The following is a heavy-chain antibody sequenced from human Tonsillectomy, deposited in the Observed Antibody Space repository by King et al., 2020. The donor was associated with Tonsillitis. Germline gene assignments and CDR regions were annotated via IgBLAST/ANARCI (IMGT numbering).Heavy chain of an antibody. J-gene: IGHJ4*02. Sequence: VQLVESGGDLVQPGGSLRLSCAASGFTFSSYAMSWVRQAPGKGLEWVSTISGSGGSTYYADSVKGRFTISRDNSKNTLYLQMNSLRAEDTAVYYCAKWAPGIAVACSGAFDYWGQGTLVTVSS. D-gene: IGHD6-19*01. CDR3: AKWAPGIAVACSGAFDY. V-gene: IGHV3-23*04. CDR1: GFTFSSYA. CDR2: ISGSGGST.